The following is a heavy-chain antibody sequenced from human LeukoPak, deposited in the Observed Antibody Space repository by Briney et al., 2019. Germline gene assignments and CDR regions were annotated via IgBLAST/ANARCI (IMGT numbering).Heavy chain of an antibody. D-gene: IGHD6-19*01. V-gene: IGHV3-23*01. CDR3: AKVVGSVAGGYFDC. CDR2: ISGGGGST. CDR1: GFTFSSYA. J-gene: IGHJ4*02. Sequence: GGSLRLSCAASGFTFSSYAMSWVRQAPGKGLEWVSAISGGGGSTFFADSVKGRFTISRDNSKNTLYLQMNSLRAEDTALYYCAKVVGSVAGGYFDCWGQGTLVTVSS.